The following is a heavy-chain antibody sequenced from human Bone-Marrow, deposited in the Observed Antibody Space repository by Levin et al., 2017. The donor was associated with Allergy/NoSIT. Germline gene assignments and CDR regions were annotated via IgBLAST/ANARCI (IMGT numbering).Heavy chain of an antibody. J-gene: IGHJ4*02. CDR3: VKDYQGIPGYDSLFDY. CDR1: GFTFDDHA. D-gene: IGHD5-12*01. V-gene: IGHV3-9*01. Sequence: GGSLRLSCAASGFTFDDHAMHWVRQAPGKGLEWVSSISWNSNFIDYADSVKGRFTISRDNAKNSLYLTMSSLRPEDTAFYYCVKDYQGIPGYDSLFDYWGQGTLVTVSS. CDR2: ISWNSNFI.